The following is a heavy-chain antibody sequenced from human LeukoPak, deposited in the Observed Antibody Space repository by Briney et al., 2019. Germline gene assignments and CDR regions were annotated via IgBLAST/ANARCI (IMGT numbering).Heavy chain of an antibody. D-gene: IGHD3-3*01. CDR2: IRYDGSNK. CDR1: GFTFSSYG. V-gene: IGHV3-30*02. Sequence: SGGSLRLSCAASGFTFSSYGMHWVRQAPGKGLEWVAFIRYDGSNKYYADSVKGRFTISRDNSKNTLYLQMNSLRAEDTAVYYCAKEHYDLWSEERGFDYWGQGTLVTVSS. CDR3: AKEHYDLWSEERGFDY. J-gene: IGHJ4*02.